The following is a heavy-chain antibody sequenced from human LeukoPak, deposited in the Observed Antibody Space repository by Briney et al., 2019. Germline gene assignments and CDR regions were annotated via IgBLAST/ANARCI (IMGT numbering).Heavy chain of an antibody. V-gene: IGHV3-23*01. CDR2: ISGSGVNT. D-gene: IGHD1-26*01. J-gene: IGHJ4*02. CDR3: AKAFGRATYDF. CDR1: GFTFSSHT. Sequence: GGSLRLSCAASGFTFSSHTMGWVRQAPGKGLEWVSGISGSGVNTHYADSVKGRFTISRDNSKNTLYLQMDSLRAEDQAVYYCAKAFGRATYDFWGQGILVTVSS.